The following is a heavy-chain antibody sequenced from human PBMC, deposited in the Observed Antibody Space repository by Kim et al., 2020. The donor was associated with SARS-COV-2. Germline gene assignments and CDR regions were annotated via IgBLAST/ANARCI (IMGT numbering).Heavy chain of an antibody. D-gene: IGHD4-4*01. CDR2: KEEVSQK. Sequence: KEEVSQKYSVDSVEGRFSISRDNAANSLYLQMNSLRAEDTAVYYCGRDYSDWGQGTLVTVSS. J-gene: IGHJ4*02. CDR3: GRDYSD. V-gene: IGHV3-7*01.